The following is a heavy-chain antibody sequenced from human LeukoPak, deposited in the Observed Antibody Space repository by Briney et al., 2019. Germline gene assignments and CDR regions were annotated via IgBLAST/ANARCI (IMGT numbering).Heavy chain of an antibody. CDR3: ARGRKSRTIFGVVITYYMDV. D-gene: IGHD3-3*01. V-gene: IGHV4-38-2*01. CDR1: GYSISSGYY. J-gene: IGHJ6*03. Sequence: PSETLSLTCAVSGYSISSGYYWGWIRQPPGKGLEWIGSIYHSGSTYYNPSLKSRVTISVDTSKNQFSLQLSSVTAADTAVYYCARGRKSRTIFGVVITYYMDVWGKGTTVTVSS. CDR2: IYHSGST.